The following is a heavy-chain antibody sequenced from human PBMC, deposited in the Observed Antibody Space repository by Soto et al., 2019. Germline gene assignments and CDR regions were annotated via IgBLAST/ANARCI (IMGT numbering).Heavy chain of an antibody. CDR1: GYSITSYL. CDR3: ARAGYCVSTSCHSFDC. V-gene: IGHV1-3*01. J-gene: IGHJ4*02. Sequence: ASVKVSCKASGYSITSYLMYWVRQAPGQRLEWMGWINAGNGDTKFSQRFQGRVTITRDTSASTAYMELSSLRSEDTAVYYCARAGYCVSTSCHSFDCWGQGTLVTVPQ. CDR2: INAGNGDT. D-gene: IGHD2-2*01.